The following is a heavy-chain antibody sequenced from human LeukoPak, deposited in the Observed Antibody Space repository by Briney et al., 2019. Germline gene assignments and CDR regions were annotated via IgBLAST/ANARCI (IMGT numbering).Heavy chain of an antibody. CDR3: AKRPPRFGELY. CDR1: GFSFKDYW. J-gene: IGHJ4*02. CDR2: ITPDGSGK. D-gene: IGHD3-10*01. V-gene: IGHV3-7*03. Sequence: QAGGSLRLSCAASGFSFKDYWMSWVRQAPGKGLEWVADITPDGSGKTYVDSVKGRFTISRDNSKNTLYLQMNSLRAEDTAVYYCAKRPPRFGELYWGQGTLVTVSS.